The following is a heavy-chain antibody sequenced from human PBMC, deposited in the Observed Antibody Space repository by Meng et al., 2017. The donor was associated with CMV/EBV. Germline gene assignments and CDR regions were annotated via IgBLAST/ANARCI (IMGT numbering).Heavy chain of an antibody. J-gene: IGHJ5*02. Sequence: SETLSLTCAVYGGPFSGYYWSWIRQPPGKGLEWIGEINHSGSTNYNPSLKSRVTISVDTSKNQFSLKLSSVTAADTAVYYCARVRITGTTKVPYNWFDPWGQGTLVTVSS. CDR3: ARVRITGTTKVPYNWFDP. D-gene: IGHD1-7*01. CDR2: INHSGST. CDR1: GGPFSGYY. V-gene: IGHV4-34*01.